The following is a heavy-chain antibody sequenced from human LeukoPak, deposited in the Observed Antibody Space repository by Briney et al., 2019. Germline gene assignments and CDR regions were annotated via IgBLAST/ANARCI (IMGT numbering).Heavy chain of an antibody. D-gene: IGHD3-3*01. CDR3: AGDLEPFGVDHAEYNWFDP. Sequence: SETLSLTCTVSGGSISSYYWSWIRQPAGKGLEWIGRIYTSGSTNYNPSLKSRVTISVDTSKNQFSLKLSSVTAADTAVYYCAGDLEPFGVDHAEYNWFDPWGQGTLVTVSS. V-gene: IGHV4-4*07. J-gene: IGHJ5*02. CDR2: IYTSGST. CDR1: GGSISSYY.